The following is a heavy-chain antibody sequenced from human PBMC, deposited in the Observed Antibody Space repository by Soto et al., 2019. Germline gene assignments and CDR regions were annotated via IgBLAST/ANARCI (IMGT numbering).Heavy chain of an antibody. J-gene: IGHJ6*03. Sequence: GGSLRLSCAASGFTFSSYSMNWVRQAPGKGLEWVSYISSSSSTIYYADSVKGRFTISRDNAKNSLYLQMNSLRAEDMAVYYCARETVVVVPAAPTDYYYYYYMDVWGKGTTVTVSS. CDR1: GFTFSSYS. V-gene: IGHV3-48*01. CDR2: ISSSSSTI. CDR3: ARETVVVVPAAPTDYYYYYYMDV. D-gene: IGHD2-2*01.